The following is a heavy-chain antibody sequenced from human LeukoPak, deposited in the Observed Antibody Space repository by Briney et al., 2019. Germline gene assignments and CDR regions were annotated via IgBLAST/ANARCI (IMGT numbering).Heavy chain of an antibody. D-gene: IGHD1-26*01. CDR2: ISWNSGSI. Sequence: PGGSLRLSCAVSGFTFDDYAMHWVRQAPGKGLEWVSGISWNSGSIGYADSVKGRFTISRDNAKNSQYLQMNSLRAEDTALYYCAKDLIRGSIVGATTVDYWGQGTLVTVSS. CDR3: AKDLIRGSIVGATTVDY. V-gene: IGHV3-9*01. CDR1: GFTFDDYA. J-gene: IGHJ4*02.